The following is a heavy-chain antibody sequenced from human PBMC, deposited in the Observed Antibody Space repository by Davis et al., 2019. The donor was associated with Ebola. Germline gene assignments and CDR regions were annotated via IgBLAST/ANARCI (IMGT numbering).Heavy chain of an antibody. V-gene: IGHV3-30*03. CDR3: ARSVLLWFGESLLGY. CDR1: GFTFSSYG. Sequence: PGGSLRLSCAASGFTFSSYGMHWVRQAPGKGLEWVAVISYDGSNKYYADSVKGRFTISRDNSKNTLYLQMNSLRAEDTAVYYCARSVLLWFGESLLGYWGQGTLVTVSS. D-gene: IGHD3-10*01. J-gene: IGHJ4*02. CDR2: ISYDGSNK.